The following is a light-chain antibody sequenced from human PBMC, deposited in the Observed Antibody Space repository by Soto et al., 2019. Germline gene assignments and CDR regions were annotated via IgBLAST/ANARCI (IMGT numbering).Light chain of an antibody. J-gene: IGKJ2*01. CDR3: QQYKSYLYT. CDR2: KAS. Sequence: DIQMTQSPSTLSASVGDRVTISCRASQSISYWLAWYHQKPGKAPKLLIYKASTIESGVPSRFSGSGSGTEFNLTISSLQPDDFASYYCQQYKSYLYTFGQGTKLQIK. CDR1: QSISYW. V-gene: IGKV1-5*03.